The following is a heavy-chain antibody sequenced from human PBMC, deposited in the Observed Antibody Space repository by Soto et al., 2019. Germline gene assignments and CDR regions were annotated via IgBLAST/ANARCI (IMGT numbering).Heavy chain of an antibody. CDR1: GGTFTSYA. CDR3: ATDSGGGFQGAALDI. Sequence: SVKVSCKASGGTFTSYAISWVRQAPGQGLEWMGGINPNYGKTNYAQKFQGRVTMTEDTSTSTAYMELSSLRSEDTAVYYCATDSGGGFQGAALDIWGQGTMVTVSS. V-gene: IGHV1-69*06. J-gene: IGHJ3*02. CDR2: INPNYGKT. D-gene: IGHD3-10*01.